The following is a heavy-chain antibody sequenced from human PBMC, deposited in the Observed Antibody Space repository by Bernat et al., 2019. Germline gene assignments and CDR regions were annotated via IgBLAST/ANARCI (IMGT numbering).Heavy chain of an antibody. V-gene: IGHV3-33*08. CDR2: VWYDGSNK. Sequence: VQLVESGGGLVQPGGSLRLSCAASGFTFSSYSMNWVRQAPGKGLEWVAVVWYDGSNKYYADSVKGRFTISRDNSKNTLYLQMNSLRAEDTAVYYCARIVGEYCSGGSCYFLDYWGQGTLVTVSS. D-gene: IGHD2-15*01. J-gene: IGHJ4*02. CDR1: GFTFSSYS. CDR3: ARIVGEYCSGGSCYFLDY.